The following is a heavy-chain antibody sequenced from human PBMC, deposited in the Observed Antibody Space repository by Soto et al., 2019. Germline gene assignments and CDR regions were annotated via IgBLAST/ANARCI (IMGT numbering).Heavy chain of an antibody. CDR1: GYTFTSYD. Sequence: QVQLVQSGAEVKKPGASVKVSCKASGYTFTSYDINWVRQATGQGLEWMGWMNPNSGNTGYAQKFQGRVTMTRNTSISTAYMELSSLRSEDTAVYYCARGEGRYCSSTSCYIEDYYYMDVWGKGTTVTVSS. CDR2: MNPNSGNT. D-gene: IGHD2-2*02. V-gene: IGHV1-8*01. CDR3: ARGEGRYCSSTSCYIEDYYYMDV. J-gene: IGHJ6*03.